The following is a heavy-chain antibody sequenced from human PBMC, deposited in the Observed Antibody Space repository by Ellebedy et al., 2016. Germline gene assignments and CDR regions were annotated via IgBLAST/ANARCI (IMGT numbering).Heavy chain of an antibody. D-gene: IGHD3-9*01. CDR2: FYYSESDNT. CDR3: ARGTYDALTYTTETLDC. J-gene: IGHJ4*02. CDR1: GDSISSSNYY. V-gene: IGHV4-39*07. Sequence: SETLSLXXTVSGDSISSSNYYWGWIRQPPGKGLEWIATFYYSESDNTYYNPSLKSRVTISVDTSKNQFSLKLSSMTAAGTAVYYCARGTYDALTYTTETLDCWGQGTLVTVSS.